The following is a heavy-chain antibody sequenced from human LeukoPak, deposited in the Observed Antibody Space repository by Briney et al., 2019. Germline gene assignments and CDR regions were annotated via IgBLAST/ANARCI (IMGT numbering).Heavy chain of an antibody. V-gene: IGHV4-38-2*02. D-gene: IGHD3-10*01. J-gene: IGHJ3*02. CDR1: GYSISTGYY. Sequence: SETLSLTCTVSGYSISTGYYWDWIRQPPGKGLEWIGNIFYSGSTYYSPSLRSRVTISLDTSRNQFSLKLNSVTAADTAVYYCAKSNGYGLVDIWGQGTMVTVSS. CDR2: IFYSGST. CDR3: AKSNGYGLVDI.